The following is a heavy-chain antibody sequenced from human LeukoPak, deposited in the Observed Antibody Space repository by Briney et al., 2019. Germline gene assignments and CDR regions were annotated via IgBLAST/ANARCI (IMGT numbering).Heavy chain of an antibody. V-gene: IGHV4-39*01. CDR1: GGSISSSSYY. Sequence: SETLSLTCTVSGGSISSSSYYWGWIRQPPGKGLEWIGSIYYSGSTYYNPSLKSRVTISVDTSKNQFSLKLSSVTAADTAVYYCARQGGADNYWGQGTVVTVSS. J-gene: IGHJ4*02. CDR3: ARQGGADNY. CDR2: IYYSGST. D-gene: IGHD1-26*01.